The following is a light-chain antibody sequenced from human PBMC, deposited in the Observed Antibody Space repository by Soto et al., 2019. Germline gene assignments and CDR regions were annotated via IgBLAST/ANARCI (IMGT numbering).Light chain of an antibody. CDR1: QSIGLA. CDR3: QQYNSYPIT. CDR2: DAS. Sequence: EIVLTQSPATLSLSPGERATLSCRASQSIGLAIAWYQHKPGQAPRLLIFDASQRATGIPARFRGSGSGTDFTLSISSLEPEDFATYYCQQYNSYPITFGPGTKVDIK. V-gene: IGKV3-11*01. J-gene: IGKJ3*01.